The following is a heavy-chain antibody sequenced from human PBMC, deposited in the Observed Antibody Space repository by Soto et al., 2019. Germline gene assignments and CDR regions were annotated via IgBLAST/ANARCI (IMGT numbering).Heavy chain of an antibody. Sequence: EVQLVESGGGLVQPGGSLRLSCVGSGFTFGSFWMSWVRQAPGKGLEWVASIKPDGSATSYVDSVRGRFTISRDNAKKAQSLQMNSLRAEDTAVYYCVRDVRCWGQGTLVTVSS. D-gene: IGHD3-10*02. CDR2: IKPDGSAT. CDR3: VRDVRC. V-gene: IGHV3-7*05. CDR1: GFTFGSFW. J-gene: IGHJ4*02.